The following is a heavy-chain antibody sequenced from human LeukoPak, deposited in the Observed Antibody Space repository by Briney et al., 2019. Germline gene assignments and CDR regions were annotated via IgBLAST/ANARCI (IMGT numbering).Heavy chain of an antibody. CDR1: GFTVSSNY. J-gene: IGHJ5*02. CDR2: IYSGSST. V-gene: IGHV3-53*01. Sequence: GGSLRLSCAASGFTVSSNYMSWVRQAPGKGLEWVSVIYSGSSTYYADSVKGRFTISRDNSKNTLYLQMNSLRAEDTAVYYCARGKGDGYWGFDPWGQGTLVTVSS. D-gene: IGHD5-24*01. CDR3: ARGKGDGYWGFDP.